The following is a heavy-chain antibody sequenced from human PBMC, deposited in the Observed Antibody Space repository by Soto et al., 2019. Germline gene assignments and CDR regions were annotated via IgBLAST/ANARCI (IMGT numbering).Heavy chain of an antibody. CDR3: ARDPGPALNYYYYGMDV. CDR1: GFTFSSYA. V-gene: IGHV3-30-3*01. J-gene: IGHJ6*02. Sequence: QVQLVESGGGVVQPGRSLRLSCAASGFTFSSYAMHWVRQAPGKGLEGVAVISYDGSNKYYADAVKGRFTISRDNSKNPLYLQMNGLSAEDTAVYYCARDPGPALNYYYYGMDVWGQGATVAVSS. CDR2: ISYDGSNK.